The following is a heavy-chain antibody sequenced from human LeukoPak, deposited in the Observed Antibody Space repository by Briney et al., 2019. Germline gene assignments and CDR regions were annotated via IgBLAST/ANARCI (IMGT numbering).Heavy chain of an antibody. J-gene: IGHJ4*02. CDR1: GFTFSSYA. Sequence: GGSLRLSCAASGFTFSSYAMHWVRQAPGKGLEWVAVISYDGSNKYYADSVKGRFTISRDNAKNSLYLQMNSLRDEDTAVYYCARGRYGDYVFDYWGQGTLVTFSS. CDR3: ARGRYGDYVFDY. D-gene: IGHD4-17*01. CDR2: ISYDGSNK. V-gene: IGHV3-30-3*01.